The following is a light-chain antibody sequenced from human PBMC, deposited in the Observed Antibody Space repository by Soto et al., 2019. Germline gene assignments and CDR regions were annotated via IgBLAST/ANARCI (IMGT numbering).Light chain of an antibody. Sequence: QSVLTQPPSVSGAPGQRVTIPCTGSSSNIGSFYDVHWYQELPGTVPKLLIYGDNNRPSGVPDRFSGSKSGASASLAITGLQPEDEADYYCQSYDNSLSHVVFGGGTKLTVL. CDR3: QSYDNSLSHVV. J-gene: IGLJ2*01. CDR1: SSNIGSFYD. V-gene: IGLV1-40*01. CDR2: GDN.